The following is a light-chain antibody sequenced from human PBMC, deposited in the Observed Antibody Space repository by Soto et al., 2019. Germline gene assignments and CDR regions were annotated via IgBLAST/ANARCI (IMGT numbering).Light chain of an antibody. Sequence: EIVLTQSPGTLSLSPGERATLSCRASQSVSSSYLAWYQQKPGQAPRLLIYGASSRATGIPDRFSGSGSGTDFTLTISRLEPEDCAVYYCQQYGSSLGTFGQGTKLEIK. V-gene: IGKV3-20*01. CDR3: QQYGSSLGT. CDR1: QSVSSSY. CDR2: GAS. J-gene: IGKJ2*01.